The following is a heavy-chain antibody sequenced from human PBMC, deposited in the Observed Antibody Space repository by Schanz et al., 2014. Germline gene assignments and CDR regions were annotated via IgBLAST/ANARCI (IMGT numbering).Heavy chain of an antibody. Sequence: EVQLVESGGGLIKPGGSLRLSCVVSGFNFRNYWMSWVRQAPGKGLEWVSGIGGSGDSTHYADSVKGRFIISRDNAKNSLYLQMNSLRAEDTAVYYCARDKGGYYPFDYWGQGTLVTVSS. J-gene: IGHJ4*02. CDR2: IGGSGDST. CDR1: GFNFRNYW. D-gene: IGHD3-22*01. V-gene: IGHV3-23*04. CDR3: ARDKGGYYPFDY.